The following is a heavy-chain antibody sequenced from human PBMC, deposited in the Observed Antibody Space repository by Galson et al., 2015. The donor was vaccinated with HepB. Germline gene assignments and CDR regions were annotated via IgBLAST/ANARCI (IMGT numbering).Heavy chain of an antibody. D-gene: IGHD3-3*01. Sequence: SLRLSCAASGFTFSSHAMHWVRQAPGKGLEWVAVISYDGSNKYYADSVKGRFTISRDNSKNTLYLQMNSLRAEDTAVYYCARDTQALDFWSGAPFDYWGQGTLVTVSS. J-gene: IGHJ4*02. V-gene: IGHV3-30-3*01. CDR3: ARDTQALDFWSGAPFDY. CDR1: GFTFSSHA. CDR2: ISYDGSNK.